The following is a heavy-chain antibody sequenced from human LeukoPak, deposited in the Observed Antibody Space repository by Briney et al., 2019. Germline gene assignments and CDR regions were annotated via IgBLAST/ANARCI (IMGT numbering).Heavy chain of an antibody. V-gene: IGHV2-70*04. Sequence: SGPALVKPTQTLTLTCTFSGFSLSTSGMRVSWIRQPPGKALEWLARIDWVDDKFYSTSLKTRLTISKDTSKNQVVLTMTNMDPVDTATYYCARIRVGWAFDYWGQGTLVTVSS. CDR1: GFSLSTSGMR. J-gene: IGHJ4*02. CDR3: ARIRVGWAFDY. CDR2: IDWVDDK. D-gene: IGHD6-19*01.